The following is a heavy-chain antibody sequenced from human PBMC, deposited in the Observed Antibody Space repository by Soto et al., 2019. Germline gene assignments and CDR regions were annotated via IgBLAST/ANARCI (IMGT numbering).Heavy chain of an antibody. CDR2: INPSGGST. V-gene: IGHV1-46*01. CDR3: ARDRVIQQWLVRDNWFDP. CDR1: GYTFTSYY. J-gene: IGHJ5*02. Sequence: QVQLVQSGAEVKKPGASVKVSCKASGYTFTSYYMHWVRQAPGQGLEWMGIINPSGGSTSYAQKYQGRVTMTRDTSTSTVYMELSSLRSEDTAVYYCARDRVIQQWLVRDNWFDPWGQGTLVTVSS. D-gene: IGHD6-19*01.